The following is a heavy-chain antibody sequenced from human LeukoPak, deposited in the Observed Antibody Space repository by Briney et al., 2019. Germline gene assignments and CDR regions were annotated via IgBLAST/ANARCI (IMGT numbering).Heavy chain of an antibody. Sequence: SETLSLTCTVSGGSISSHYWSWIRQPPGKGLEWIGYIYYSGGTNYNPSLKSRVTISVDTSKNQFSLKLSSVTAADTAVYYCARGFDYWGQGTLVTVSS. CDR3: ARGFDY. CDR1: GGSISSHY. V-gene: IGHV4-59*11. J-gene: IGHJ4*02. CDR2: IYYSGGT.